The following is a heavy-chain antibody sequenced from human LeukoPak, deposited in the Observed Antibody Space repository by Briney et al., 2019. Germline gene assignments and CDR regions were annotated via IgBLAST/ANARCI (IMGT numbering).Heavy chain of an antibody. J-gene: IGHJ4*02. CDR3: ARAKGGDYDFWSGPQRVGDNFDY. Sequence: PGGSLRLSCAASGFTFNTYWMYWVRQAPGQGLVWVSRIKSDGTITSYADFVKGRFTISRDNAKNTLYLQMNSLRAEDTAVYYCARAKGGDYDFWSGPQRVGDNFDYWGQGTLVTVSS. CDR2: IKSDGTIT. CDR1: GFTFNTYW. D-gene: IGHD3-3*01. V-gene: IGHV3-74*03.